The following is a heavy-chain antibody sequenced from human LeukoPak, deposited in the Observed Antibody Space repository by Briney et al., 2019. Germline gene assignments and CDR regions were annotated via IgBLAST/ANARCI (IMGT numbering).Heavy chain of an antibody. J-gene: IGHJ6*02. V-gene: IGHV4-30-4*02. CDR1: GGPISRGDYY. D-gene: IGHD3-10*01. CDR3: VRVSGGSGSYHSGYYGMDV. CDR2: IYYSGST. Sequence: SDTLSLPCTVSGGPISRGDYYWRWIPQPPGKGLEWNGYIYYSGSTYYNPSLRSRLTISGHEAKNQFSLKLSSVTAADTAVYYCVRVSGGSGSYHSGYYGMDVWGQGTTVTVSS.